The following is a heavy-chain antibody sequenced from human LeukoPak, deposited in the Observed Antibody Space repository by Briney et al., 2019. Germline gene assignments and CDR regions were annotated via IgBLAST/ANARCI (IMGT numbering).Heavy chain of an antibody. Sequence: SVKVSCKASGGTFSSYAISWVRQAPGQWLEWMGRIIPIFGTANYAQKFQGRVTITADKSTSTAYMELSSLRSEDTAVYYCARKILPGYDILTGYDPQAFDIWGQGTMVTVSS. D-gene: IGHD3-9*01. J-gene: IGHJ3*02. CDR1: GGTFSSYA. CDR2: IIPIFGTA. V-gene: IGHV1-69*06. CDR3: ARKILPGYDILTGYDPQAFDI.